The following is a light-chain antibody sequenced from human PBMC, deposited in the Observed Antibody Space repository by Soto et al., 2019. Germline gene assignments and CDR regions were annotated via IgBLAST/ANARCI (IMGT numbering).Light chain of an antibody. V-gene: IGKV1-5*01. CDR2: DAS. Sequence: DIQMTQSPSTLSASVGDRVAITCRASQSISSWLAWYQQKPGKAPKLLIYDASTLESGVPSRFSGSGSETEFTLTISSLQPDDFATYYCQQCASYPLTFGGGTTLEI. J-gene: IGKJ4*01. CDR3: QQCASYPLT. CDR1: QSISSW.